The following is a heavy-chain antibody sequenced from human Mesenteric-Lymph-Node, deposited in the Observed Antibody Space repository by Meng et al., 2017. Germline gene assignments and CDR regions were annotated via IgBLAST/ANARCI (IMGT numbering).Heavy chain of an antibody. V-gene: IGHV3-7*01. Sequence: GGSLRLSCAASGFTFSDYYMSWVRQAPGKGLEWVANIKRDGSEKYYVDSVRGRFTISRDNAKNSLYLQMNSLRAEDTAVYYCARVSGGDYDDYWGQGTLVTVSS. CDR2: IKRDGSEK. CDR1: GFTFSDYY. D-gene: IGHD3-10*01. J-gene: IGHJ4*02. CDR3: ARVSGGDYDDY.